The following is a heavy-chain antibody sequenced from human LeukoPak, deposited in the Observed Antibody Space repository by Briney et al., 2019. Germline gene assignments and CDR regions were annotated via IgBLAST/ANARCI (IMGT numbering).Heavy chain of an antibody. CDR1: GGTFSSYA. CDR3: ARVVQDIVVVVAAPYGMDV. Sequence: SVKVSCKASGGTFSSYAISWVRQAPGQGLEWMGRIIPILGIANYAQKFQGRVTMTTDTSTSTAYMELRSLRSDDTAVYYCARVVQDIVVVVAAPYGMDVWGQGTTVTVSS. D-gene: IGHD2-15*01. J-gene: IGHJ6*02. V-gene: IGHV1-69*04. CDR2: IIPILGIA.